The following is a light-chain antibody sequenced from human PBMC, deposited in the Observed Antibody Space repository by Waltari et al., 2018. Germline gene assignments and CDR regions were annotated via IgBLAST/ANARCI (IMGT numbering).Light chain of an antibody. CDR2: DAS. CDR3: QQYDNLPRY. Sequence: DIQITQSPSSLSASLGDRVTITCQASQDISNYLNWYHQKPGKAPKLLIYDASNMETGVPSRFSGSGSGTDFSFTISSLQPEDIAAYYCQQYDNLPRYFGQGTKLEI. CDR1: QDISNY. J-gene: IGKJ2*01. V-gene: IGKV1-33*01.